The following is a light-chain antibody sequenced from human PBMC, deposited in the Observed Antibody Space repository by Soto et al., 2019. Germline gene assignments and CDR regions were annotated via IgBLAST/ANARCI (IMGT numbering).Light chain of an antibody. J-gene: IGLJ3*02. CDR1: SSDVGGYKY. CDR3: CSYAGTYTQWV. CDR2: EVS. V-gene: IGLV2-14*01. Sequence: QSVLTQPASVSGSPGQSITISCTGTSSDVGGYKYVSWYQQHPGKAPKLMIYEVSNRPSGVPNRFSASKSGNTASLTIPGLQAEDEADYSCCSYAGTYTQWVFGGGTKLTVL.